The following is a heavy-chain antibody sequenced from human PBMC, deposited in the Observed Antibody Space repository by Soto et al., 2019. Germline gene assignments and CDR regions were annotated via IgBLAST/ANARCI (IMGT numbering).Heavy chain of an antibody. CDR3: ARYIPGVRYYGMDV. CDR2: IGESGTPT. CDR1: GLTFSSYA. D-gene: IGHD5-18*01. Sequence: EVQLLESGGGLVQPGGSLRLSCEASGLTFSSYAMKWVRQAPGKGLEWVSLIGESGTPTYYADSVKGRFAISRDNSGNTLFLEMYSLRAEDTAVYYCARYIPGVRYYGMDVWGQGTKVTVSS. V-gene: IGHV3-23*01. J-gene: IGHJ6*02.